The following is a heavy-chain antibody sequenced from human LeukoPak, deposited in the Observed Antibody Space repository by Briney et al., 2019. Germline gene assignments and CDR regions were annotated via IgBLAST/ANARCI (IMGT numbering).Heavy chain of an antibody. CDR3: ARAGYGDPHFDC. D-gene: IGHD4-17*01. Sequence: GGSLRLSCAASGFTFSSYAMHWVRQVPGKGLEWVAAIWYDGSNKYYGSSVKGRFTISRDNSKNTLYLQMNSLRVEDTAAYYCARAGYGDPHFDCGGQGTLVTVS. CDR2: IWYDGSNK. J-gene: IGHJ4*02. V-gene: IGHV3-33*08. CDR1: GFTFSSYA.